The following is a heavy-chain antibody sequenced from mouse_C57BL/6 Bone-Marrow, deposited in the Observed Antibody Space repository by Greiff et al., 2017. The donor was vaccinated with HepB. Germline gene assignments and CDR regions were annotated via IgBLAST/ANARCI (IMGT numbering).Heavy chain of an antibody. D-gene: IGHD1-1*01. J-gene: IGHJ3*01. Sequence: EVMLVESGPELVKPGASVKISCKASGYSFTGYYMNWVKQSPEKSLEWIGEINPSTGGTTYNQKFKAKATLTVDKSSSTAYMQLKSLTSEDTAVYYGARGDGISRSWFAYWGQGTLVTVSA. CDR3: ARGDGISRSWFAY. CDR1: GYSFTGYY. CDR2: INPSTGGT. V-gene: IGHV1-42*01.